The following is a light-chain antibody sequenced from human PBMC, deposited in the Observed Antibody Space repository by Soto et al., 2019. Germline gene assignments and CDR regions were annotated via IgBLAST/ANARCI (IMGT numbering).Light chain of an antibody. CDR1: SSDVGAYNY. Sequence: QSALTQPASVSGSPGQSITISCTATSSDVGAYNYVSWYQQHPGKVPKLMIYEVINRPSGVSNRFSGSKSGNTASLIISGLQAEDEADYYCSSYTSSSTLVFGGGTKLTVL. V-gene: IGLV2-14*01. CDR2: EVI. CDR3: SSYTSSSTLV. J-gene: IGLJ2*01.